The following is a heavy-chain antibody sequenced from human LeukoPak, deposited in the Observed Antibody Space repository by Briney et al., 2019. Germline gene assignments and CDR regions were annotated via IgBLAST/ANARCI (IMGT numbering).Heavy chain of an antibody. V-gene: IGHV4-34*01. CDR3: ARGLRSSAVVVTATKFDY. CDR2: INRSGST. Sequence: SETLSLTCAVYGGSFSGYYWSWIRQPPGKGLEWIGEINRSGSTNYNPSLKSRVTISVDTSKNQFSLKLSSVTAADTAVYYCARGLRSSAVVVTATKFDYWGQGTLVTVSS. CDR1: GGSFSGYY. D-gene: IGHD2-21*02. J-gene: IGHJ4*02.